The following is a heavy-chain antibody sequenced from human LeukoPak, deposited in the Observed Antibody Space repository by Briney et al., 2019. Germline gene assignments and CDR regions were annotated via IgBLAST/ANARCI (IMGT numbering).Heavy chain of an antibody. CDR3: ARDPYSGGYGAYYYYYMDV. CDR2: ITSSSSRT. CDR1: GFIFSTYN. V-gene: IGHV3-21*01. Sequence: GGSLRLSCAASGFIFSTYNMNWVRQAPGKALEWVSSITSSSSRTFYADSVKGRYTISRDNAKNSLYLQMDSLRAEDTAVYYCARDPYSGGYGAYYYYYMDVWGKGTTVTVSS. J-gene: IGHJ6*03. D-gene: IGHD1-26*01.